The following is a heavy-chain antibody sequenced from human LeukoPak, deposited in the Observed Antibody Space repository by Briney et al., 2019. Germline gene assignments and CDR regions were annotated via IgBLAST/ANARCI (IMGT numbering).Heavy chain of an antibody. CDR3: TRFRYDFWSGYYYYMDV. Sequence: GESLKISCAASGFTFSGSAIHWVRQASGKGLEWVGRIRSKANSYATAYAASVKGRFTISRDDSKNTAYLQMNSLKTEDTAVYYCTRFRYDFWSGYYYYMDVWGKGTTVTVSS. CDR1: GFTFSGSA. D-gene: IGHD3-3*01. V-gene: IGHV3-73*01. J-gene: IGHJ6*03. CDR2: IRSKANSYAT.